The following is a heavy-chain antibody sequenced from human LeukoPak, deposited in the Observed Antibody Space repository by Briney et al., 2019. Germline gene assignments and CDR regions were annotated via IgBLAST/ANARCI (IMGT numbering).Heavy chain of an antibody. CDR2: INHSGST. V-gene: IGHV4-34*01. CDR1: GGSLSGYY. Sequence: SETLSLTCAVYGGSLSGYYWSWIRQPPGKGLEWIGEINHSGSTNYNPSLKSRVTISVDTSKNQFSLKLSSVTAADTAVYYCARDKDYFDYWGQGTLVTVSS. CDR3: ARDKDYFDY. J-gene: IGHJ4*02.